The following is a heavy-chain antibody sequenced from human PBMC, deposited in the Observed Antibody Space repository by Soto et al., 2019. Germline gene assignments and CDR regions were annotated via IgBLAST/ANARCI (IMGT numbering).Heavy chain of an antibody. V-gene: IGHV1-69*01. CDR2: IIPIFGTA. Sequence: QVQLVQSGAEVKQPGSSVKVSCKASGGTFSSYAISWVRQAPGQGLEWMGGIIPIFGTANYAQKFQGRVTITADESTSTAYMELSSLRSEDTAVYYCARDLVVVVAATSGYYYYGMDVWGQGTTVTVSS. CDR3: ARDLVVVVAATSGYYYYGMDV. CDR1: GGTFSSYA. D-gene: IGHD2-15*01. J-gene: IGHJ6*02.